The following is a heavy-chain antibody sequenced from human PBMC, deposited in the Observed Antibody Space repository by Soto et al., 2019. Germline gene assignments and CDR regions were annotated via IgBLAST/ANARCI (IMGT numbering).Heavy chain of an antibody. J-gene: IGHJ6*02. V-gene: IGHV1-69*01. D-gene: IGHD3-10*01. CDR1: GDTFKNCV. CDR2: IIPLFGTT. Sequence: QVQVVQSGVEVRRPGSSVKVSCKASGDTFKNCVISWGRQAPGQGLEWMGGIIPLFGTTDFAQRFQGRLTITTDESTTTAYMELSRLRSGDTATYYCAAELGFGKLSVVWGQGTTVIVSS. CDR3: AAELGFGKLSVV.